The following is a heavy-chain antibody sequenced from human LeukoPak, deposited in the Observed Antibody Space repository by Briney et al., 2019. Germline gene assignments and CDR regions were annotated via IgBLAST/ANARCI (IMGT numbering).Heavy chain of an antibody. CDR1: GGPISSGDYY. Sequence: PSETLSLTCTVSGGPISSGDYYWSWIRQPPGKGLEWIGYIYYSGSTYYNPSLKSRVTISVDTSKNQFSLKLSSVTAADTAVYYCASTYYYEYYFDYWGQGTLVTVSS. D-gene: IGHD3-22*01. CDR3: ASTYYYEYYFDY. V-gene: IGHV4-30-4*01. CDR2: IYYSGST. J-gene: IGHJ4*02.